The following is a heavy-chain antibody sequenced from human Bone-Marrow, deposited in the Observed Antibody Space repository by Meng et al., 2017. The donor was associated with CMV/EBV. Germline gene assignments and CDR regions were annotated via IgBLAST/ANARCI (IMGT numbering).Heavy chain of an antibody. Sequence: GVKGRNAGSPGKVSSKASGGTLSSYAISWVRQAPGQGLEWMGGIIPIFGIANYAQKFQGRVTITADESTSTAYMELSSLRSEDTAVYYCARDYEIRGVGAWGYWGQGTLVTVSS. CDR2: IIPIFGIA. D-gene: IGHD1-26*01. V-gene: IGHV1-69*01. CDR3: ARDYEIRGVGAWGY. CDR1: GGTLSSYA. J-gene: IGHJ4*02.